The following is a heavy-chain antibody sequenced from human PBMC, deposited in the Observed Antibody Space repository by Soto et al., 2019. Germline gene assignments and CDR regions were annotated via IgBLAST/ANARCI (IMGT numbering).Heavy chain of an antibody. J-gene: IGHJ4*02. V-gene: IGHV1-18*01. CDR1: GYTFTSYG. D-gene: IGHD3-22*01. CDR2: ISTYNGNT. Sequence: QVQLVQSGAEVKKPGASVKVSCKTSGYTFTSYGISWVRQAPGQGLEWMGWISTYNGNTNYAQKLQGRVTMTTYTSASTAYMEMRSLRSDDTAVYYCARGGHYSDSSGDYYGTGGTFDFWGQGTLVTVSS. CDR3: ARGGHYSDSSGDYYGTGGTFDF.